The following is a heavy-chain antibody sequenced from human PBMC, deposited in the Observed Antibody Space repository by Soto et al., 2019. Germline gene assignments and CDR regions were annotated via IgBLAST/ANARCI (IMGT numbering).Heavy chain of an antibody. CDR3: TTDPHLGVVPSDYYYYGMDV. Sequence: GGSLRLSCAASGFTFSNAWMSWVRQAPGKGLEWVGRIKSKTDGGTTDYAAPVKGRITISRDDSKNTLYLQMNSLNTEDTAVYYCTTDPHLGVVPSDYYYYGMDVWGQGTTVTVSS. D-gene: IGHD3-3*01. CDR2: IKSKTDGGTT. J-gene: IGHJ6*02. V-gene: IGHV3-15*01. CDR1: GFTFSNAW.